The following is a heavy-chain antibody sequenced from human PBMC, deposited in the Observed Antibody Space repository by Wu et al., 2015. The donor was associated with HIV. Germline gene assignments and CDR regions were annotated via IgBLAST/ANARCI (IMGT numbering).Heavy chain of an antibody. D-gene: IGHD3-9*01. CDR3: ARHHYDILTGSPRWFDP. CDR1: GGTFSSYA. V-gene: IGHV1-69*05. CDR2: IIPIFGTA. J-gene: IGHJ5*02. Sequence: QVQLVQSGAEVKKPGSSVKVSCKASGGTFSSYAISWVRQAPGQGLEWMGGIIPIFGTANYAQKFQGRVTITTDESTSTAYMELSSLRSEDTAVYYCARHHYDILTGSPRWFDPWGQGTLVTVSS.